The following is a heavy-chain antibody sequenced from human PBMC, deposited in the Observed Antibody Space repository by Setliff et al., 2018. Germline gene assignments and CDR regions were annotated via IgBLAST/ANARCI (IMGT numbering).Heavy chain of an antibody. Sequence: RASVKVSCKASGYTFTSYDINWVRQATGQGLEWMGWMNPNSGNTGYAQKFQGRVTMTRNTSISTAYMDLSSVRFEDTTVYYCARAQSWSGGPYYFDNWGKGTLCTVSS. J-gene: IGHJ4*02. V-gene: IGHV1-8*02. D-gene: IGHD3-3*01. CDR2: MNPNSGNT. CDR1: GYTFTSYD. CDR3: ARAQSWSGGPYYFDN.